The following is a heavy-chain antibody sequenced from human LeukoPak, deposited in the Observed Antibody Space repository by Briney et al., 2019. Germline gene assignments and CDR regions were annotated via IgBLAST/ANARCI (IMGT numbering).Heavy chain of an antibody. V-gene: IGHV7-4-1*02. CDR1: GYTFTSYA. CDR3: ARALTDYSQLPSDAFDI. D-gene: IGHD1-1*01. Sequence: EASVKVSCKASGYTFTSYAMNWVRQAPGQGREWMGWINTNTGNPTYAQGFTGRFVFSLDTSVSTAYLQISSLKAEDTAVYYCARALTDYSQLPSDAFDIWGQGTMVTVSS. J-gene: IGHJ3*02. CDR2: INTNTGNP.